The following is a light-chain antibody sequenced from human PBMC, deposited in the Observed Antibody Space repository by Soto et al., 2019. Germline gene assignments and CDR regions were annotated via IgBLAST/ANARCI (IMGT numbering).Light chain of an antibody. Sequence: QSALTQPASVSGSPGQSITISCTGTSSDVSGHNYVSWFQQHPGKAPKFMIYGVSNRPSGVSNRFSGSKSGNTASLTISGLQAEDEADYYCVSYTSSIAWVFGTGTKVTVL. CDR3: VSYTSSIAWV. V-gene: IGLV2-14*01. CDR2: GVS. J-gene: IGLJ1*01. CDR1: SSDVSGHNY.